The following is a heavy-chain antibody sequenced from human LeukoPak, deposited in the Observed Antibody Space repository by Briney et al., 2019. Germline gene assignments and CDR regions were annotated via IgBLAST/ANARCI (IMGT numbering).Heavy chain of an antibody. Sequence: SETLSLTCTVSGGSISSSSYYWGWIRQPPGKGLEWIGYIYYTGSTYYNPSLKSRVSISVDTSKNQFSLNLSSVTAADTAIYYCARDAQYYYDDSGYYYLDYWGQGTLVTVSS. J-gene: IGHJ4*02. CDR3: ARDAQYYYDDSGYYYLDY. CDR1: GGSISSSSYY. V-gene: IGHV4-31*03. CDR2: IYYTGST. D-gene: IGHD3-22*01.